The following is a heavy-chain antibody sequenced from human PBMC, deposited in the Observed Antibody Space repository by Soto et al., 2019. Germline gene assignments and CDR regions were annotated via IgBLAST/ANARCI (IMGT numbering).Heavy chain of an antibody. CDR2: ISGSGGST. V-gene: IGHV3-23*01. CDR3: AKVYCSSTSCYAAYYYYMDV. Sequence: PGGSLRLSCAASGFTFSSYAISWVRQAPGKGLKWVSAISGSGGSTYYADSVKGRFTISRDNSKNTLYLQMNSLRAEDTAVYYCAKVYCSSTSCYAAYYYYMDVWGKGTKVTVSS. CDR1: GFTFSSYA. D-gene: IGHD2-2*01. J-gene: IGHJ6*03.